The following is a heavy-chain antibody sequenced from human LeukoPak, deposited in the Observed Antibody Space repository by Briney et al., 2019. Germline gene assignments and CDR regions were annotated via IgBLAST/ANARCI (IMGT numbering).Heavy chain of an antibody. J-gene: IGHJ5*02. CDR1: AGSMNIRNDY. Sequence: SGTLSLTCRVSAGSMNIRNDYWTWIRQPGGKGREWLGRIYTRGAADYNPSVRSRATISVDVSRDQFSLSLTSVTAADTAVYLCARGSFIFNEWQTWFDAWGQGIPVTVSS. D-gene: IGHD3-3*01. CDR2: IYTRGAA. V-gene: IGHV4-61*02. CDR3: ARGSFIFNEWQTWFDA.